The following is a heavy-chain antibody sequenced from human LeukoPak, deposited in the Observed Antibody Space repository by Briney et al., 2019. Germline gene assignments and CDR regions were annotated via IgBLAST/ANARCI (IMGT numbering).Heavy chain of an antibody. J-gene: IGHJ4*02. CDR1: GFTFSSYA. Sequence: GGSLRLSCAASGFTFSSYAMHWVRQAPGKGLEWVAVISYDGSNKYYADSVKGRFTISRDNSKDTLYLQMSSLRAEDTAVYYCARGPLYYSDSRGNPGDHWGQGTLVTVSS. CDR2: ISYDGSNK. CDR3: ARGPLYYSDSRGNPGDH. D-gene: IGHD3-22*01. V-gene: IGHV3-30*04.